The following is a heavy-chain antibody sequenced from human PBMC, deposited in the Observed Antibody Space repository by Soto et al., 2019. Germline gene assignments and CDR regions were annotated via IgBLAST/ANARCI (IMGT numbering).Heavy chain of an antibody. CDR3: AKDRRGAAAGSHYYYYGMDV. CDR2: ISYDGSNK. CDR1: GFTFSSYG. Sequence: QVQLVESGGGVVQPGRSLRLSCAASGFTFSSYGMHWVRQAPGKGLEWVAVISYDGSNKYYADSVKGRFTISRDNSKNTLYLQMNSLRAEDTAVYYCAKDRRGAAAGSHYYYYGMDVWGQGTTVTVSS. V-gene: IGHV3-30*18. D-gene: IGHD6-13*01. J-gene: IGHJ6*02.